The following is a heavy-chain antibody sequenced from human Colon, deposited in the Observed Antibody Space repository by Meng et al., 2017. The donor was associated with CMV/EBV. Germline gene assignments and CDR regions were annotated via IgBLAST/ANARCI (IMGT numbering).Heavy chain of an antibody. V-gene: IGHV4-39*07. Sequence: GSLRLSCTVSGASLNRSPYYWGWIRQSPGKGLEWIGSVDYSGATYHNPSLKSRVTITVDTSGNQFSLQLTSITAADTAIYYCARDRQRPGYFDTRLYGLDVWGQGTTVTVSS. CDR3: ARDRQRPGYFDTRLYGLDV. D-gene: IGHD3-22*01. CDR2: VDYSGAT. CDR1: GASLNRSPYY. J-gene: IGHJ6*02.